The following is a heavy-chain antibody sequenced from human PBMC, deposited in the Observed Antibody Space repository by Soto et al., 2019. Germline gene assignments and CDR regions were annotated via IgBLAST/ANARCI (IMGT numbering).Heavy chain of an antibody. Sequence: PSETLSLTCAVSGGSISSSNWWSWVRQPPGKGLEWIGEIYHSGSTNYNPSLKSRVTLSVDTSKNQFSLRLNSVTAADTAVYFCARTRGCSRYYFDFWGQGTQVPVSS. J-gene: IGHJ4*02. CDR1: GGSISSSNW. V-gene: IGHV4-4*02. D-gene: IGHD6-19*01. CDR3: ARTRGCSRYYFDF. CDR2: IYHSGST.